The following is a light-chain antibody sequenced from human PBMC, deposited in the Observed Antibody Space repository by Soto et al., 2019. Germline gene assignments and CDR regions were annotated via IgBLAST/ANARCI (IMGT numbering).Light chain of an antibody. V-gene: IGKV2-30*02. CDR3: MQGTHWPPYT. CDR2: RVS. CDR1: QSLVHSDGDTY. J-gene: IGKJ2*01. Sequence: DVVMTQSPLSLPVNLGEPAAISCRSTQSLVHSDGDTYLSWFHQRPGQSPRRLIFRVSKRDFVVPPGFIGSESGTGFTLEITSVEAEDFGVYCCMQGTHWPPYTFGQGTRLEIK.